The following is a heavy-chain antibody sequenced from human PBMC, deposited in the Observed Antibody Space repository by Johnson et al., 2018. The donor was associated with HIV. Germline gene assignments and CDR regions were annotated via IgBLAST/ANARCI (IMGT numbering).Heavy chain of an antibody. V-gene: IGHV3-7*05. Sequence: VQLVESGGGLVQPGGSLRLSCVVSGFTFSRYWMSWVRQAPGKGLEWVANIKQDGSEKQYVDSVRGRFTISRDSAQNSVSLQMNSLRAEDTALYYCAKGLASTTVAAFDIWGPGTMVTVSS. J-gene: IGHJ3*02. CDR3: AKGLASTTVAAFDI. D-gene: IGHD4-17*01. CDR2: IKQDGSEK. CDR1: GFTFSRYW.